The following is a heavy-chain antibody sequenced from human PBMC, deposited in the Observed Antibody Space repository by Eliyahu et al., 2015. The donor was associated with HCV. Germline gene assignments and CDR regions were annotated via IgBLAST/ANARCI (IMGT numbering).Heavy chain of an antibody. J-gene: IGHJ4*02. CDR1: GFXFSSYW. V-gene: IGHV3-7*03. CDR3: ARGVNYDFWSGYYSYYFDY. CDR2: IKQDGSEK. Sequence: EVQLVESGGGLVQPGGSLRLXCAASGFXFSSYWMSWVRQAPGKGLEWVANIKQDGSEKYHVDSVRGRFTISRDNAKNSLYLQMNSLRAEDTAVYYCARGVNYDFWSGYYSYYFDYWGQGTLVTVSS. D-gene: IGHD3-3*01.